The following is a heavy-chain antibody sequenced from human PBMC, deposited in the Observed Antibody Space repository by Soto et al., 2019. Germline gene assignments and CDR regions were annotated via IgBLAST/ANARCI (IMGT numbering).Heavy chain of an antibody. CDR2: IYYSGST. Sequence: SEALSLTCTVSGGSISSSRYYWGWIRQPPGKGLEWIGSIYYSGSTYYNPSLKSRVTISVDTSKNQFSLKLSSVTAADTAVYYWARHTPAISISEHWGQGTLVT. J-gene: IGHJ1*01. V-gene: IGHV4-39*01. D-gene: IGHD2-15*01. CDR1: GGSISSSRYY. CDR3: ARHTPAISISEH.